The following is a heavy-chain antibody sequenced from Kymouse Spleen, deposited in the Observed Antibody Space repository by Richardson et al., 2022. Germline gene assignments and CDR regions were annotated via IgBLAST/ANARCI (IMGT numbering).Heavy chain of an antibody. V-gene: IGHV4-59*01. CDR2: IYYSGST. J-gene: IGHJ4*02. CDR1: GGSISSYY. CDR3: ASRIAAFFDY. Sequence: QVQLQESGPGLVKPSETLSLTCTVSGGSISSYYWSWIRQPPGKGLEWIGYIYYSGSTNYNPSLKSRVTISVDTSKNQFSLKLSSVTAADTAVYYCASRIAAFFDYWGQGTLVTVSS. D-gene: IGHD6-6*01.